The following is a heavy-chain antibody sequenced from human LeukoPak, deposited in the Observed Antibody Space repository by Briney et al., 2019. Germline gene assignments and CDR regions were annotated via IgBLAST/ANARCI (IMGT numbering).Heavy chain of an antibody. Sequence: SETLSLTCTVSGGSVSSGSYYWSWIRQPPGKGLEWIGYIYYSGSTYYNPSLKSRVTISVNTSKNQFSLKLSSVTAADTAVYYCARAVSSGYYYQYYFDYWGQGTLVTVSS. J-gene: IGHJ4*02. V-gene: IGHV4-30-4*01. CDR3: ARAVSSGYYYQYYFDY. CDR2: IYYSGST. D-gene: IGHD3-22*01. CDR1: GGSVSSGSYY.